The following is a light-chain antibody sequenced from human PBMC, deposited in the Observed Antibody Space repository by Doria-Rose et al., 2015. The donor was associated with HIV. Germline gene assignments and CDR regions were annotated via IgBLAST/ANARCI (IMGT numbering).Light chain of an antibody. J-gene: IGKJ1*01. CDR2: DGS. Sequence: TQSPGTLSLSPGERATLSCRASQSFSSTYLAWYQQKPGQAPSLLIYDGSTRATGIPDRFSASGSGTDFTLTINRLEPEDFALHYCHQYGISWTFGQGAKVEI. CDR3: HQYGISWT. CDR1: QSFSSTY. V-gene: IGKV3-20*01.